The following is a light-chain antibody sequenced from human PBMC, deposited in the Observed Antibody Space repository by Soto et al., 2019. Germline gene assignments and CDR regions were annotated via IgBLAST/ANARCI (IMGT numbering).Light chain of an antibody. CDR2: GSS. CDR1: ESVSSK. Sequence: EIVMTQSPGTLSLSPGERATLSCRASESVSSKLVWYQKKPGQAPRLLMYGSSIRATGIPARFSGSGSGTEFTLTISSLQSEDFAVYYCQQHNNWPPITFGQGTRLEIK. V-gene: IGKV3-15*01. CDR3: QQHNNWPPIT. J-gene: IGKJ5*01.